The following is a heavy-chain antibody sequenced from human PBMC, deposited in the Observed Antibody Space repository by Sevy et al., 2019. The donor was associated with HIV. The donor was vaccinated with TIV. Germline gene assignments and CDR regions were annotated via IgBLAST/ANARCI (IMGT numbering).Heavy chain of an antibody. CDR3: ARGQRGEMATILLNYFDY. D-gene: IGHD5-12*01. Sequence: SETLSLTCAVYGGSFSGYYWSWIRQPPGKGLEWIGEINHSGSTNYNPSLKGRFTISVDTSKNKFSLKLGSVTAADTAVYYCARGQRGEMATILLNYFDYWGQGTLVTVSS. V-gene: IGHV4-34*01. J-gene: IGHJ4*01. CDR1: GGSFSGYY. CDR2: INHSGST.